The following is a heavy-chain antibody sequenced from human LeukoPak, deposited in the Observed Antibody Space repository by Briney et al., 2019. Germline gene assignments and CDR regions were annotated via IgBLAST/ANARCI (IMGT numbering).Heavy chain of an antibody. CDR3: LTEDTPTVYDY. D-gene: IGHD5-18*01. J-gene: IGHJ4*02. CDR1: GFPFNIYG. Sequence: GGSLRLSCAASGFPFNIYGLHWVRQPPGKGLAWVALISFDGGVRYYADSVKGRFTISRDNSKNTLYLQMNSLRSEDSAVYYCLTEDTPTVYDYWGQGTLVTVSS. V-gene: IGHV3-30*03. CDR2: ISFDGGVR.